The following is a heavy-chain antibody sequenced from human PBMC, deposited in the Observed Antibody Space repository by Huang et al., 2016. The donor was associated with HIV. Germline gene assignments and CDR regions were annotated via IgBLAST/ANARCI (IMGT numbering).Heavy chain of an antibody. Sequence: QVQLVESGGGVVQPGGSLRLSCAASGFTFSSYGMHWVRQAPGKGLAWVAFIHYDGSNRYYADSVKGRFTISRDNSKNTLYLQMNSLRAEDTAVYFCAKFGSSGYLPRYSFDYWGQGTLVTVSS. J-gene: IGHJ4*02. CDR3: AKFGSSGYLPRYSFDY. D-gene: IGHD3-22*01. CDR2: IHYDGSNR. CDR1: GFTFSSYG. V-gene: IGHV3-30*02.